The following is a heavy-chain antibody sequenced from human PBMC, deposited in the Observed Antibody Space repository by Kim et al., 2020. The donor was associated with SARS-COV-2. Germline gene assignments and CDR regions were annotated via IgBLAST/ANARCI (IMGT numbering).Heavy chain of an antibody. CDR2: ITSSRSII. J-gene: IGHJ4*02. V-gene: IGHV3-48*03. D-gene: IGHD2-21*01. Sequence: GGSLRLSCEAFGFTFSNYEMNWVRQAPGKGLEWVAYITSSRSIIHYADSVKGRFTISRDNTKNSLYLQMNSLSAEDTAIYYCANEITGGGEGIDDYWGEG. CDR3: ANEITGGGEGIDDY. CDR1: GFTFSNYE.